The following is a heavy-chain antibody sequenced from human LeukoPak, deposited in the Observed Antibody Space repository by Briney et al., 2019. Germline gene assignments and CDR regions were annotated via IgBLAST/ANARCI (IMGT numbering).Heavy chain of an antibody. CDR3: AKDGPRTGDTFDY. CDR2: ISGSGDDT. J-gene: IGHJ4*02. D-gene: IGHD7-27*01. CDR1: GFSFGNFA. Sequence: GGSLRLSCAASGFSFGNFAMTWVRQAPGKGLEWVSTISGSGDDTHYADSVKGRFTISGDNSKNALYLQMNSLRAEDTAVYYCAKDGPRTGDTFDYWGQGTLVTVSS. V-gene: IGHV3-23*01.